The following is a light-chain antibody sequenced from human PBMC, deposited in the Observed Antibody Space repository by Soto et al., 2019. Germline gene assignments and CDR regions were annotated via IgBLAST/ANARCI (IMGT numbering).Light chain of an antibody. J-gene: IGKJ2*01. V-gene: IGKV3D-20*01. CDR3: PQYGSSPYT. Sequence: EIVLTQSPATLSLSPGERATLSCGASQSVSSSYLAWYQQKPGLAPRLLIYDASSRATGIPDRFSGSGYGTDFTLTISRLEPEDFAVYYCPQYGSSPYTSGQRTKLEIK. CDR1: QSVSSSY. CDR2: DAS.